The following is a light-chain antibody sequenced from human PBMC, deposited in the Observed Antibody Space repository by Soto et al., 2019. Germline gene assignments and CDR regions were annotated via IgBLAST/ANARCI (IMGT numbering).Light chain of an antibody. Sequence: EIVLTQSPVTLSLSPGERATLACRASQSVSSYLAWYQQKPGQAPRLLMYDASNRATGIPARFSGSGSGTDFTLTISSLEPGDFAVYYCQQSSDWPLTFGGGTKVEIK. CDR2: DAS. CDR1: QSVSSY. V-gene: IGKV3-11*01. CDR3: QQSSDWPLT. J-gene: IGKJ4*01.